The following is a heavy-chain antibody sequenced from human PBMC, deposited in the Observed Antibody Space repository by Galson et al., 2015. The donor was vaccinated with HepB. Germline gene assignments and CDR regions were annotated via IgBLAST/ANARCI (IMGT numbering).Heavy chain of an antibody. Sequence: SVKVSCKASGYTFTSYAMHWVRQAPGQRLEWMGWINAGNGSTKYSQKFQGRVTITRDTSASTAYMELSSLRSEDTAVYYCARDRVGADPFDYWGQGTLVTVSS. J-gene: IGHJ4*02. V-gene: IGHV1-3*01. CDR1: GYTFTSYA. CDR2: INAGNGST. D-gene: IGHD1-26*01. CDR3: ARDRVGADPFDY.